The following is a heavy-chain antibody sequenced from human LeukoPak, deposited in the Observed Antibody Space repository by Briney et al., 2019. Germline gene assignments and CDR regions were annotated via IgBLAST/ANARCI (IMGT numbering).Heavy chain of an antibody. CDR1: GGSISSYY. J-gene: IGHJ4*02. CDR3: ARLRGVSSSWYYFDY. D-gene: IGHD6-13*01. Sequence: SETLSLTCTVSGGSISSYYWSWIRQPPGKGLEWIGYIYYSGSTNYNPSLKSRVTISVDTSKNQFSLKLSSVTAADTAAYYCARLRGVSSSWYYFDYWGQGTLVTVSS. CDR2: IYYSGST. V-gene: IGHV4-59*08.